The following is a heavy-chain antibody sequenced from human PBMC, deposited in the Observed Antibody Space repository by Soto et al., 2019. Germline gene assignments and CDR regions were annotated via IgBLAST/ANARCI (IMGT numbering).Heavy chain of an antibody. V-gene: IGHV3-33*01. CDR1: GFSLSNFG. CDR2: LRDDADDA. Sequence: QPGGSLRLSCAASGFSLSNFGMHWVRQAPGKGLEWVAVLRDDADDAYYADSVKGRFTISRDNSKNTLYLQMSTLRAEDTAVYFCARPYSSNSNWFDPWGQGTLVTVSS. CDR3: ARPYSSNSNWFDP. D-gene: IGHD6-19*01. J-gene: IGHJ5*02.